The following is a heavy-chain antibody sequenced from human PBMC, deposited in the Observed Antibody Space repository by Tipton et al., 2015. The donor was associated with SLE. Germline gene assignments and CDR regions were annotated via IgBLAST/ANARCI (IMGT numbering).Heavy chain of an antibody. J-gene: IGHJ6*03. V-gene: IGHV6-1*01. CDR1: GDSVSSNSAA. D-gene: IGHD2-2*02. CDR3: AREAAYCSSTSCYKFGYYYYMDV. CDR2: TYYRSKWYN. Sequence: GLVKPSQTLSLTCAISGDSVSSNSAAWNWIRQSPSRGLEWLGRTYYRSKWYNDYAVSVKSRITINPDTSKNQFSLQLNSVTPEDTAVYYCAREAAYCSSTSCYKFGYYYYMDVWGKGTTVTISS.